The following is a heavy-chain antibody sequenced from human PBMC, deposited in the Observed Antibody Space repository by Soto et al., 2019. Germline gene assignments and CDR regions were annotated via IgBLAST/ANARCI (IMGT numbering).Heavy chain of an antibody. CDR1: GGSISNAAYS. V-gene: IGHV4-30-2*01. CDR2: IYPSGMP. CDR3: ARERGGYDLFDS. J-gene: IGHJ4*02. D-gene: IGHD6-25*01. Sequence: PSETLSLTCTVSGGSISNAAYSWSWIRQPPGKGLEWIGYIYPSGMPFYNPSLRSRVTISIDRSNDQFSLNLKSVTAADTAVYYCARERGGYDLFDSWGQGTLVTVSS.